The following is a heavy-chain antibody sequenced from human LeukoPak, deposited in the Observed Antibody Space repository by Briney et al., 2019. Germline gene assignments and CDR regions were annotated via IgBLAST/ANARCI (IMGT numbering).Heavy chain of an antibody. D-gene: IGHD3-10*01. CDR2: INHSGST. V-gene: IGHV4-34*09. CDR3: ARDTYYYGSGILQGYYYYGMDV. J-gene: IGHJ6*02. Sequence: SETLSLTCAVYGGSFSGYYWSWIRQPPGKGLEWIGEINHSGSTNYNPSLKSRVTISVDTSKNQFSLKLSSVTAADTAVYYCARDTYYYGSGILQGYYYYGMDVWGQGTTVTVSS. CDR1: GGSFSGYY.